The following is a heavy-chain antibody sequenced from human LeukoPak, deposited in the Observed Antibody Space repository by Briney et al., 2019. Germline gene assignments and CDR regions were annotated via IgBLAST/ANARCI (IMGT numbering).Heavy chain of an antibody. D-gene: IGHD6-13*01. CDR2: ISGSGGST. V-gene: IGHV3-23*01. Sequence: GGSLRLSCAASGFTFSSYAMSWVRQAPGKGLEGVSAISGSGGSTYYADSVKGRFTISRDNSKNTLYLQMNSLRAEDTAVYYCPKAAAGLYYYYYMDVWGKGTTVTVSS. CDR1: GFTFSSYA. CDR3: PKAAAGLYYYYYMDV. J-gene: IGHJ6*03.